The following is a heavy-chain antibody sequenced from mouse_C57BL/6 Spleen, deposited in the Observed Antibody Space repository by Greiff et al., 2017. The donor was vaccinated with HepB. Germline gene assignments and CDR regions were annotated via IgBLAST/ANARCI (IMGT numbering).Heavy chain of an antibody. CDR1: GYTFTSYW. Sequence: VQLQQPGAELVKPGASVKVSCKASGYTFTSYWMHWVKQRPGQGLEWIGRIHPSDSDTNYNQKFKGKATLTVDKSSSTAYMQLSSLTSEDSAVYYCASIYCGYDRDWYFDVWGTGTTVTVSS. CDR3: ASIYCGYDRDWYFDV. CDR2: IHPSDSDT. J-gene: IGHJ1*03. D-gene: IGHD2-2*01. V-gene: IGHV1-74*01.